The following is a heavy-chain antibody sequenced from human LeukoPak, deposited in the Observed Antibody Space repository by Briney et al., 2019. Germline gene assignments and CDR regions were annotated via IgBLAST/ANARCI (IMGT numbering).Heavy chain of an antibody. D-gene: IGHD3-22*01. CDR1: GDTFTSYD. V-gene: IGHV1-8*01. CDR2: MNSNSGNT. Sequence: ASVKISCKASGDTFTSYDINWVRQATGQGLEWMGWMNSNSGNTGYAQKFQGRVNMTRNTSLSTAYIELSSLRSEDTDVYYCARGLYYDRSCYYYEAFDIGGQGTMDTVSS. J-gene: IGHJ3*02. CDR3: ARGLYYDRSCYYYEAFDI.